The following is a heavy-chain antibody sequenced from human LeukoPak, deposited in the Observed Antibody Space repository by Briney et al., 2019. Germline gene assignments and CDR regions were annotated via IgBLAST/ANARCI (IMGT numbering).Heavy chain of an antibody. CDR3: AKVTGLWFGRTDY. J-gene: IGHJ4*02. Sequence: GGSLRLSCAASGFTFSSYRMIWVRQAPGKGLEWVSSITSSSLYIYYADSVKGRFTVSRDNAKNSLYLQMNSLRAEDTAVYYCAKVTGLWFGRTDYWGQGTLVTVSS. CDR2: ITSSSLYI. V-gene: IGHV3-21*04. D-gene: IGHD3-10*01. CDR1: GFTFSSYR.